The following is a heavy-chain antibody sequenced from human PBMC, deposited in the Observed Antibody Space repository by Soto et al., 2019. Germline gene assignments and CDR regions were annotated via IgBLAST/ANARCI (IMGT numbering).Heavy chain of an antibody. D-gene: IGHD4-4*01. Sequence: QVQLVESGGGVVQPGRSLRLSCAASGFTFSSYAMHWVRQAPGKGLEWVAVISYDGSNKYYADSVKGRFTISRDNSKNTLYVQMNSLRAEDTAVYYCARDHGRVDYSHLRGYYYYGMDVWGQGTTVTVSS. CDR3: ARDHGRVDYSHLRGYYYYGMDV. CDR2: ISYDGSNK. CDR1: GFTFSSYA. V-gene: IGHV3-30-3*01. J-gene: IGHJ6*02.